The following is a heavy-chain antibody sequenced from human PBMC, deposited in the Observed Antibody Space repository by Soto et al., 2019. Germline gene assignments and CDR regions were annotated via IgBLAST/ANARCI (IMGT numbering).Heavy chain of an antibody. D-gene: IGHD6-6*01. CDR1: GGSVSSESHY. Sequence: SETLSLTCTVSGGSVSSESHYWSWIRQTPGKGLEWIGYIYYTGSTNYNPSLKGRVTMSVDTSRDQVSLRLRSVTRADTAVYYCANTKQLALDFDYWGQGTLVTVSS. V-gene: IGHV4-61*01. CDR2: IYYTGST. J-gene: IGHJ4*02. CDR3: ANTKQLALDFDY.